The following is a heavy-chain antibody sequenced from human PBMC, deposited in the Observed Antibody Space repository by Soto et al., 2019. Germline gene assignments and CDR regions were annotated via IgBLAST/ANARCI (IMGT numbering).Heavy chain of an antibody. CDR3: VRVERGTAKTVVDAFDI. Sequence: QVQLQQWGAGLLKPSETLSLTCAVYGGFVTSGSYYWSWIRQPPGKGLEWIGEMSHSGGTHFNPSLKSRVAISVDTSKNLFTLKMSSVTAADTALYYCVRVERGTAKTVVDAFDIWGPGTMVTVSS. D-gene: IGHD2-21*02. V-gene: IGHV4-34*01. CDR1: GGFVTSGSYY. CDR2: MSHSGGT. J-gene: IGHJ3*02.